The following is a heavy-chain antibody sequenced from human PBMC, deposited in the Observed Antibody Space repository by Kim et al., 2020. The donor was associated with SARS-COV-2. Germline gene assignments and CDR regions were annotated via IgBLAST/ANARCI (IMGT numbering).Heavy chain of an antibody. CDR3: ARGPLNVVITTRATNAFDI. J-gene: IGHJ3*02. Sequence: SETLSLTCAVYGGSFSGYYWSWIRQPPGKGLEWIGEINHSGSTNYNPSLKSRVTISVDTSKNQFSLKLSSVTAADTAVYYCARGPLNVVITTRATNAFDIWGQGTMVTVSS. D-gene: IGHD3-22*01. CDR2: INHSGST. CDR1: GGSFSGYY. V-gene: IGHV4-34*01.